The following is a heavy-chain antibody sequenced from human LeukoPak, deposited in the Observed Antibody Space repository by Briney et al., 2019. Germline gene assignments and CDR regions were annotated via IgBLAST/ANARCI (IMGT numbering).Heavy chain of an antibody. D-gene: IGHD3-10*01. J-gene: IGHJ4*02. CDR1: GFTFSSYG. CDR3: ARDSWFGHYRFDY. CDR2: IWYDGSNK. Sequence: GGPLRLSCAASGFTFSSYGMHWVRQAPGKGLEWVAVIWYDGSNKYYADSVKGRFTISRDNSKNTLYLQMNSLRAEDTAVYYCARDSWFGHYRFDYWGQETLVTVSS. V-gene: IGHV3-33*01.